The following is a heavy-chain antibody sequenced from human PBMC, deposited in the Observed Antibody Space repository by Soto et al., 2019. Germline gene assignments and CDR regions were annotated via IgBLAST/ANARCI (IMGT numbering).Heavy chain of an antibody. CDR2: IYYSGST. J-gene: IGHJ4*02. D-gene: IGHD6-13*01. CDR3: ARAAMGGSSWPFDY. CDR1: GASITSGGYY. Sequence: SETLSLTCTVSGASITSGGYYWSWIRQHPGKGLEWIGYIYYSGSTYYNPSLKSRVTISVDKSKNQFSLKLSSVTAADTAVYYCARAAMGGSSWPFDYWGQGTLVTVSS. V-gene: IGHV4-31*03.